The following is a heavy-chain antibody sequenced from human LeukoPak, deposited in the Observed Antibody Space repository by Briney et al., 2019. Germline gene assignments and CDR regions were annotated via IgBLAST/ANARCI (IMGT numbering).Heavy chain of an antibody. V-gene: IGHV4-59*08. CDR3: ARRLLSGDSSAFDY. D-gene: IGHD3-22*01. CDR1: GGSISSYY. J-gene: IGHJ4*02. CDR2: IYYSGGT. Sequence: SETLSLTCTVSGGSISSYYWSWIRQPPGKGLEWIGYIYYSGGTNYNPSLKSRVTISVDTSKNQFSLKLSSVTAADTAVYYCARRLLSGDSSAFDYWGQGTLVTVSS.